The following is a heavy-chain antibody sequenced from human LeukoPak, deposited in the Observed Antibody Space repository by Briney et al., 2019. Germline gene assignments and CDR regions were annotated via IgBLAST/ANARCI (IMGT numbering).Heavy chain of an antibody. CDR2: ISSSSSYI. J-gene: IGHJ3*02. D-gene: IGHD6-6*01. CDR1: GFTFSSYS. CDR3: ARLAAPNDAFYI. Sequence: GGSLRLSCAASGFTFSSYSMNWVRQAPGKGLEWVSSISSSSSYIYYADSVKGRFTISRDNAKNSLYLQMNSLRAEDTAVYYCARLAAPNDAFYIWGQGTMVTVSS. V-gene: IGHV3-21*01.